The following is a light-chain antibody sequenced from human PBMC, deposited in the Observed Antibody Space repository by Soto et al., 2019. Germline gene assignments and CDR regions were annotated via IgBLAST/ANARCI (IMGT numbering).Light chain of an antibody. Sequence: EIVMTQSPVTLSVSPGERATLSCRASQSVSSNLAWYQQKPGQSPRLLIYGASTRATGIAARFSGSGSGAEFTLTINSLQSEDFAVYYCQQYSHWPLTFGGGTKVEIK. CDR1: QSVSSN. CDR2: GAS. V-gene: IGKV3-15*01. J-gene: IGKJ4*01. CDR3: QQYSHWPLT.